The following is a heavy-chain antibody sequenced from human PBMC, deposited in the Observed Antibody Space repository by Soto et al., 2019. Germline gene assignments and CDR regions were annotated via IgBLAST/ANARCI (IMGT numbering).Heavy chain of an antibody. CDR3: ARTRDYFDY. Sequence: PSETLSLTCTVSGGSISTGGYYWSWTRQHPGKGLEWIGYICYSGSSSYNLSLKGRLTISVDTSKNQFSLKLSSVTAADTAVYYCARTRDYFDYWGQGILVTVSS. V-gene: IGHV4-31*03. CDR2: ICYSGSS. J-gene: IGHJ4*02. D-gene: IGHD1-1*01. CDR1: GGSISTGGYY.